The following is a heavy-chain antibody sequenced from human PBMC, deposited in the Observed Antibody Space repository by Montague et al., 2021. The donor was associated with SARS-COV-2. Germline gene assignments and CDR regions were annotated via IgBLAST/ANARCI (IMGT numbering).Heavy chain of an antibody. CDR2: IYYSGST. CDR1: GGSISSYY. CDR3: ARAQGAGYSSGWYNYYYYMDV. D-gene: IGHD6-19*01. Sequence: SKTLSLTCTVSGGSISSYYWSWIRQPPGKGLEWIGYIYYSGSTNYNPSLKSRVTISVDTSKNQFSLKLSSVTAADTAVYYCARAQGAGYSSGWYNYYYYMDVWGKGTTVTVSS. J-gene: IGHJ6*03. V-gene: IGHV4-59*01.